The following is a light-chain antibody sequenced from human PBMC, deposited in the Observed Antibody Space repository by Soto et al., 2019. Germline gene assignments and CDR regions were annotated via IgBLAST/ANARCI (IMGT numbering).Light chain of an antibody. CDR2: DVS. J-gene: IGKJ4*01. Sequence: DIQMTQSPSSLSASVGDRVTITCQASQDIRNYLNWYQQKPGKAPKLLIYDVSNLEIGVPSRFSGSGSGTDFTFSISSLQAEDAATYYCQQYDTVPLTFGGGTKVEIK. CDR1: QDIRNY. CDR3: QQYDTVPLT. V-gene: IGKV1-33*01.